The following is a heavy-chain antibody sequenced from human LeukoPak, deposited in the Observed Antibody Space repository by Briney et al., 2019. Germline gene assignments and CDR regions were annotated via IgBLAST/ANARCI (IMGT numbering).Heavy chain of an antibody. V-gene: IGHV3-21*01. J-gene: IGHJ4*02. CDR2: ISSSSSYI. CDR3: ARDLRYSSSSGGVYFDY. Sequence: GGSLRLSCAASGFTFSSYSMNWVRQAPGKGLEWVSSISSSSSYIYYADSVKGRFTISRDNAKNSLYLQMNSLRAEDTAVYYCARDLRYSSSSGGVYFDYWGQGTLVTVSS. D-gene: IGHD6-6*01. CDR1: GFTFSSYS.